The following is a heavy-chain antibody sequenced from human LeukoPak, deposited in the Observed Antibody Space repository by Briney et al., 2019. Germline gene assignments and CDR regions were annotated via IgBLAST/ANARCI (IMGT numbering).Heavy chain of an antibody. Sequence: SETLSLTCTVSGGSISSSSYYWGWIRQPPGKGLEWIGRIYTSGSTNYNPSLKSRVTISVDTSKNQFSLKLSSVTAADTAVYYCARSVAGTLFDYWGQGTLVTVSS. CDR3: ARSVAGTLFDY. CDR1: GGSISSSSYY. D-gene: IGHD6-19*01. J-gene: IGHJ4*02. V-gene: IGHV4-61*02. CDR2: IYTSGST.